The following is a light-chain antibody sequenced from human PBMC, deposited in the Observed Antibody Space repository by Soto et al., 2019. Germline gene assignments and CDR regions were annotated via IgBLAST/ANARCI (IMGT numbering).Light chain of an antibody. CDR3: QQTYSTPLT. Sequence: DIPMTQSPSSLSASVGDRVTITCRASQSISNWLAWYQQKPGTAPKLLIYTASSLQSGVPPSLSRSGSGTHFTLSISCLQTRELATYYCQQTYSTPLTFGGGPK. V-gene: IGKV1-39*01. CDR2: TAS. J-gene: IGKJ4*01. CDR1: QSISNW.